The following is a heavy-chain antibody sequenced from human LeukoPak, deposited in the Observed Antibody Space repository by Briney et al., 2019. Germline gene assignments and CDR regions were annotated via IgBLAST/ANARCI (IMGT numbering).Heavy chain of an antibody. D-gene: IGHD3-9*01. V-gene: IGHV3-21*01. CDR2: ISSSRSCT. Sequence: PGGSLRLSCAASGFTFSSYAMSWVRQAPGKGLEWVSSISSSRSCTYYADSVKGRFAISRDNAQNSLYLQMNSLRAEDTAVYYCARERDVLRYFDWLFRPAEDFDYWGQGTLVTVSS. CDR1: GFTFSSYA. CDR3: ARERDVLRYFDWLFRPAEDFDY. J-gene: IGHJ4*02.